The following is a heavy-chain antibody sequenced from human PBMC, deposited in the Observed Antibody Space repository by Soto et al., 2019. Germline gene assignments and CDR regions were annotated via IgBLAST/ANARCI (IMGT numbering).Heavy chain of an antibody. D-gene: IGHD2-15*01. CDR1: RGSVSSYY. CDR3: ARASVGPPGGGSWTMPFDS. CDR2: IYTGGST. J-gene: IGHJ4*02. V-gene: IGHV4-4*07. Sequence: QVQLEESAPGLVKPSETLSLTCTVSRGSVSSYYWSWIRQPAGKGLEWIGRIYTGGSTNYNPSLTSRVTMSVDTAKHQFSLRLASVTTADTALYYCARASVGPPGGGSWTMPFDSWGQGTLVTVSS.